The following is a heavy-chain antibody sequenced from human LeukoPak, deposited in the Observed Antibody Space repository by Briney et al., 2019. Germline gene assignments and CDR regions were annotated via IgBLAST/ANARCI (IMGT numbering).Heavy chain of an antibody. V-gene: IGHV3-74*01. CDR2: INSDGSST. J-gene: IGHJ4*02. D-gene: IGHD2-15*01. CDR1: GFTFSSYW. CDR3: ARDPIDCSGGSCTRPYDY. Sequence: GGSLRLSCAASGFTFSSYWMHWVRQAPGKEPVWVSRINSDGSSTSYADSVKGRFTISRDNAKNTLYLQMNSLRAEDTAVYYCARDPIDCSGGSCTRPYDYWGQGTLVTVSS.